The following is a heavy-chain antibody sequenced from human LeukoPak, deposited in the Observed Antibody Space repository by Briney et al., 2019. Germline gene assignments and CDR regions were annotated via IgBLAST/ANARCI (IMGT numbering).Heavy chain of an antibody. CDR3: ARAQDSGSPMPTDY. D-gene: IGHD1-26*01. V-gene: IGHV4-30-4*08. J-gene: IGHJ4*02. CDR1: GGSLSSGDYY. CDR2: IYYSGST. Sequence: SETLSLTCTVSGGSLSSGDYYWSWIRQPPGKGLEWVGYIYYSGSTYYNPSLKSRVTISVDTSKNQFSLKLSSVTAADTAVYYCARAQDSGSPMPTDYWGQGTLVTVSS.